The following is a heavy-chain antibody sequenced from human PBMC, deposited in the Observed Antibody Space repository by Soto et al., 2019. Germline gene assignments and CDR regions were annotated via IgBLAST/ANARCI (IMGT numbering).Heavy chain of an antibody. J-gene: IGHJ6*02. CDR3: AADRDSSSPHGMDV. Sequence: SVKVSCKASGFTFTSSAVQWVRQARGQRLEWIGWIVVGSGNTNYAQKFQERVTITRDMSTSTAYMELSSLRSEDTAVYYCAADRDSSSPHGMDVWGQGTTVTV. CDR2: IVVGSGNT. V-gene: IGHV1-58*01. CDR1: GFTFTSSA. D-gene: IGHD6-13*01.